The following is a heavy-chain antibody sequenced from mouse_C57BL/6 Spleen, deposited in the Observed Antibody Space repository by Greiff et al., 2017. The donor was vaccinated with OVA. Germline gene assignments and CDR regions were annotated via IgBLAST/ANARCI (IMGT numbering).Heavy chain of an antibody. Sequence: EVQLQQSGPELVKPGASVKISCKASGYTFTDYYMNWVKQSHGKSLEWIGDINPNNGGTSYNQKFKGKATLTVDKSSSTAYMELRSLTSEDSAVYYCARDWEAMDYWGQGTSVTVSS. J-gene: IGHJ4*01. CDR2: INPNNGGT. V-gene: IGHV1-26*01. CDR1: GYTFTDYY. D-gene: IGHD4-1*01. CDR3: ARDWEAMDY.